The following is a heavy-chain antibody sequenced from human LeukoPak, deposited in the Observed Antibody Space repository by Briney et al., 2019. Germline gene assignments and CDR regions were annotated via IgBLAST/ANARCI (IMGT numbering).Heavy chain of an antibody. CDR1: GFTFSRYS. CDR2: ISSSSSTI. J-gene: IGHJ6*03. V-gene: IGHV3-48*01. Sequence: GGSLRLSCAASGFTFSRYSMNWVRQAPGKGLEWVSYISSSSSTIYYADSVKGRFTISRDNAKNSLYLQMNSLRAEDTAVYYCARGYGYSYGYQYYMDVWGKGTTVTVSS. CDR3: ARGYGYSYGYQYYMDV. D-gene: IGHD5-18*01.